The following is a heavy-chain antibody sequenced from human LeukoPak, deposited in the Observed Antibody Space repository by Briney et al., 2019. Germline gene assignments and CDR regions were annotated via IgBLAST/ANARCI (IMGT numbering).Heavy chain of an antibody. CDR3: ARKVWYYDSGRCSAWFVT. CDR2: INHSGST. D-gene: IGHD3-10*01. J-gene: IGHJ5*02. CDR1: GGSFSGYY. Sequence: SETLSLTCAVYGGSFSGYYWSWIRQPPGKGLEWIGEINHSGSTNYNPSLKSRVTISVDTSKNQFSLKLSSVTAADTAVYYCARKVWYYDSGRCSAWFVTCGQGTLVSVSS. V-gene: IGHV4-34*01.